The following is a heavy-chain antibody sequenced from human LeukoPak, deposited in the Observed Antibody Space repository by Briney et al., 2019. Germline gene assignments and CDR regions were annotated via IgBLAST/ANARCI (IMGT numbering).Heavy chain of an antibody. CDR1: GGSISSSSYY. Sequence: SETLSLTCTVSGGSISSSSYYWGWIRQPPGKGLEWIGSIYYSGSTYYNPSLKSRVTISVDTSKNQFSLKLSSVTAADTAVYYCARTGIAVATFDYWGQGTLVTVSS. CDR3: ARTGIAVATFDY. D-gene: IGHD6-19*01. J-gene: IGHJ4*02. CDR2: IYYSGST. V-gene: IGHV4-39*07.